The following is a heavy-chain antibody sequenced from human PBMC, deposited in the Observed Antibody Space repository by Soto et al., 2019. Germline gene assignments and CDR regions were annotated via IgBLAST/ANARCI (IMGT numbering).Heavy chain of an antibody. CDR3: ARGSISGPKIAVADHFDY. J-gene: IGHJ4*02. CDR1: GYTFTSYG. V-gene: IGHV1-18*01. D-gene: IGHD6-19*01. CDR2: ISAYNGNT. Sequence: ASVKVSCKASGYTFTSYGISWVRQAPGQGLEWMGWISAYNGNTNYAQKLQGRVTRTTDTSTSTAYMELRSLRSDDTAVYYCARGSISGPKIAVADHFDYWGQGTLVTVSS.